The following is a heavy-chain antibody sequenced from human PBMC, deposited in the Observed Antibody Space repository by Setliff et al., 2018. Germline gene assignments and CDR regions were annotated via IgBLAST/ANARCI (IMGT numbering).Heavy chain of an antibody. CDR3: ARGDIAAPRYKLRFSAFDY. V-gene: IGHV1-8*03. CDR1: GYTFTSYD. D-gene: IGHD6-13*01. J-gene: IGHJ4*02. CDR2: MNPNSGNT. Sequence: ASVKVSCKASGYTFTSYDINWVRQATGQGLEWMGWMNPNSGNTGYAQKFQGRVTITRNTSISTAYMELSSLRSEDTAVYYCARGDIAAPRYKLRFSAFDYWGQGTLVTVSS.